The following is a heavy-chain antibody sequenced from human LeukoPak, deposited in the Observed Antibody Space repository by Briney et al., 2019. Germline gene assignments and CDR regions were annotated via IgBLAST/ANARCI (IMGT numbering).Heavy chain of an antibody. CDR1: GGTFSSYA. V-gene: IGHV1-69*13. D-gene: IGHD3-3*01. CDR3: ARDNIGSPFGVVIIPVYDMDV. J-gene: IGHJ6*02. CDR2: IIPIFGTA. Sequence: GASVKVSCKASGGTFSSYAISWVRQAPGQGLEWMGGIIPIFGTANYAQKFQGRVTITADESTSTAYMELSSLRSEDTAVYYCARDNIGSPFGVVIIPVYDMDVWGQGTTVTVPS.